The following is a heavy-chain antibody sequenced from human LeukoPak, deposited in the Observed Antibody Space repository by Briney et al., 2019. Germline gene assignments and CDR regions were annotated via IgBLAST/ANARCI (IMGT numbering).Heavy chain of an antibody. J-gene: IGHJ4*02. D-gene: IGHD5-12*01. Sequence: GGSLRLSWVAPEISFSRYWMSWVRQAPGKGLEWVANITPDGSDRYYGDSVKGRFTISRDKAKNSLFLQMNSLRGEDTGVYYCARALWTIVAAFDSWGQGTLVTVSS. CDR1: EISFSRYW. CDR2: ITPDGSDR. CDR3: ARALWTIVAAFDS. V-gene: IGHV3-7*01.